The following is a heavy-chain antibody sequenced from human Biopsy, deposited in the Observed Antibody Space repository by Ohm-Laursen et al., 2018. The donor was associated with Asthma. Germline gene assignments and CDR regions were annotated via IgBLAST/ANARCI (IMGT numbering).Heavy chain of an antibody. CDR1: GFKFDEYT. D-gene: IGHD3-22*01. CDR2: ISWNSATI. CDR3: AKVRSDWVITESFDY. V-gene: IGHV3-9*01. Sequence: SLRHSCTASGFKFDEYTMHWVRQAPGKGLEWVSGISWNSATIGYADSVEGRFTISRDNAKNSVFLHMDSLRPEDTAFYYCAKVRSDWVITESFDYWGQGVLVTVSS. J-gene: IGHJ4*02.